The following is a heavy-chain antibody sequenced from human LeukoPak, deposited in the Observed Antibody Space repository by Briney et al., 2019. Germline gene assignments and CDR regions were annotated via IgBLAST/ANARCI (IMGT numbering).Heavy chain of an antibody. CDR2: IWYDGSNK. J-gene: IGHJ4*02. CDR3: ARAFGGWYFDY. Sequence: GGSLRLSCAASGFTFSSYGMHWVRQAPGKGLEWVAVIWYDGSNKYYADSVKGRFTISRDNSKNTLYLQMNSLRAEDSAVNYCARAFGGWYFDYWGQGTLVTVSS. V-gene: IGHV3-33*01. D-gene: IGHD6-19*01. CDR1: GFTFSSYG.